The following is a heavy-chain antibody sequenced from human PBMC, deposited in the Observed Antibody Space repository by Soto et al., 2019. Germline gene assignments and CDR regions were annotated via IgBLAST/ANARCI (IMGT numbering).Heavy chain of an antibody. CDR2: IYHSGST. J-gene: IGHJ6*02. Sequence: SETLSLTCAVSGGSISSGGYSWSWIRQPPGKGLEWIGYIYHSGSTYYNPSLKSRVTISVDRSKNQFSLKLSSVTAADTAVYYWARFPPPHYRMDVWGQGTTVTVSS. V-gene: IGHV4-30-2*01. CDR1: GGSISSGGYS. CDR3: ARFPPPHYRMDV.